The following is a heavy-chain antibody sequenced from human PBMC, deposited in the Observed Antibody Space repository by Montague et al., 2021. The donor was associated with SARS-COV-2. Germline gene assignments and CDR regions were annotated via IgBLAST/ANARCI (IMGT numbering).Heavy chain of an antibody. Sequence: TLSLTCTVSGGSISSVDYYWSWIRQPPGKGLEWIGHIYYSGSTYYNPSVKSRVAMSVDMSKNQFSLKLSSVTPADTAVYYCARVFTLTTKWFDYWGQGTLVTVSS. V-gene: IGHV4-30-4*08. J-gene: IGHJ5*01. D-gene: IGHD4-17*01. CDR3: ARVFTLTTKWFDY. CDR2: IYYSGST. CDR1: GGSISSVDYY.